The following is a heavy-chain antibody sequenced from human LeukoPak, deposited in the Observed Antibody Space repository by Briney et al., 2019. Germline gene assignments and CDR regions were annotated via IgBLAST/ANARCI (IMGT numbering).Heavy chain of an antibody. J-gene: IGHJ6*02. Sequence: SVKVSCKASGGTFSSYAISWVRQAPGQGLEWMGGIIPIFGTANYAQKFQGRVTITADKSTSTAYMELSSLRSEDTAVYYCASEPAAMAEVDYYYGMDVWGQGTTVTVSS. CDR2: IIPIFGTA. D-gene: IGHD2-2*01. CDR3: ASEPAAMAEVDYYYGMDV. CDR1: GGTFSSYA. V-gene: IGHV1-69*06.